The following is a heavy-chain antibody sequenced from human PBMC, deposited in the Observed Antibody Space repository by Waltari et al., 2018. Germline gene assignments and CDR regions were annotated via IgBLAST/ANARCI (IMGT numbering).Heavy chain of an antibody. V-gene: IGHV1-69*08. D-gene: IGHD2-2*01. J-gene: IGHJ6*02. CDR3: ARGQNSVRSTSSSYGMDV. Sequence: QVQLVQSGAEVKKPGSSVKVSCKASGGTFSSYTISWVRQAPGQGLEWMGSIIPILGKPNYAQKCQGRVTITADKSTSTAYMERSSLRSEDTAVYYCARGQNSVRSTSSSYGMDVWGQGTTVTVSS. CDR2: IIPILGKP. CDR1: GGTFSSYT.